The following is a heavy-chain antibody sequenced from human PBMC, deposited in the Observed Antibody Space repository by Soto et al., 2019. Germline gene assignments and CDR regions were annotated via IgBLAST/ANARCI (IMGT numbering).Heavy chain of an antibody. V-gene: IGHV4-4*07. Sequence: EKLSLTYTVSGGSISSYYWSWIRQPAGKGLEWIGRIYTSGSTNYNPSLKSRVTMSVDTSKNQFSLKLSSVTAADTAVYYCARDGQYYDFWSGYYPTNYSYGMDVWGQGTTVTVS. CDR3: ARDGQYYDFWSGYYPTNYSYGMDV. D-gene: IGHD3-3*01. J-gene: IGHJ6*02. CDR1: GGSISSYY. CDR2: IYTSGST.